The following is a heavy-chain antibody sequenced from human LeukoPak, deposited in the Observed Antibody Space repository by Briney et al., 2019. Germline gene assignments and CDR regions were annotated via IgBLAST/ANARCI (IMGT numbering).Heavy chain of an antibody. CDR3: ARDLSKQLIFDY. CDR1: GYTFTGYY. CDR2: INPNSGGT. D-gene: IGHD6-6*01. Sequence: ASVKVSCKAPGYTFTGYYMHWVRQAPGQGLEWMGWINPNSGGTNYAQKFQGRVTMTRDTSISTAYMELSRLRSDDTAVYYCARDLSKQLIFDYWGQGTLVTVSS. J-gene: IGHJ4*02. V-gene: IGHV1-2*02.